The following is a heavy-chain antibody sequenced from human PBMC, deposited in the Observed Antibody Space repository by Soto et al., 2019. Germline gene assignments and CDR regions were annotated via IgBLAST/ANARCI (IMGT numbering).Heavy chain of an antibody. J-gene: IGHJ4*02. Sequence: PGGSLRLSCAACGLNFSSYAMSWVRQAPGKGLEWVSAISGSGGSTYYADSVKGRFTISRDNSKNTLYLQMNSLRAEDTAVYYCAYSSTPFDYWGQGTLVTVSS. CDR1: GLNFSSYA. CDR3: AYSSTPFDY. CDR2: ISGSGGST. D-gene: IGHD6-13*01. V-gene: IGHV3-23*01.